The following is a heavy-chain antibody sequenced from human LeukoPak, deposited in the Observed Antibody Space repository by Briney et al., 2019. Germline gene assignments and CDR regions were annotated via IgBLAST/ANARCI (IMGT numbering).Heavy chain of an antibody. V-gene: IGHV3-53*01. J-gene: IGHJ4*02. D-gene: IGHD6-19*01. CDR3: AKAAIGQWLPPDY. CDR2: IYSGGTT. CDR1: GFSVSSTY. Sequence: GGSLRLSCAASGFSVSSTYMTWVRQAPGKGLEWVSVIYSGGTTYYADSVKGRFTISRDNSKNTLYLQMNSLRAEDTAVYYCAKAAIGQWLPPDYWGQGTLVTVSS.